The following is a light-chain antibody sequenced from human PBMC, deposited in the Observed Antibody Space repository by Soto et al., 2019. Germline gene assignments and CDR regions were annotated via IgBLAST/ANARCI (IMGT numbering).Light chain of an antibody. CDR3: QEYNSYWT. J-gene: IGKJ5*01. V-gene: IGKV1-5*03. CDR1: HSLLSW. Sequence: DIQLTQSPSSLSASVGDSVTITCRASHSLLSWLAWYQQKPGKAPKLLIYKASTLESGVPSRFSGRGSGTEFTLTISSLQPDDFATYYCQEYNSYWTFGQGTRLEIK. CDR2: KAS.